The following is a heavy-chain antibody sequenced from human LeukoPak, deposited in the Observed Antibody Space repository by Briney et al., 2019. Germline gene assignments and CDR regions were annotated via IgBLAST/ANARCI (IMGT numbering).Heavy chain of an antibody. J-gene: IGHJ4*02. Sequence: SETLSLTCTVSGCSISSYYWSWIRQPPGKGLEWIGYIYYSGSTNYNPSLKSRVTISVDTSKNQFSLKLSSVTAADTAVYYCARAGRDGYTFDYWGQGTLVTVSS. CDR3: ARAGRDGYTFDY. D-gene: IGHD5-24*01. V-gene: IGHV4-59*08. CDR1: GCSISSYY. CDR2: IYYSGST.